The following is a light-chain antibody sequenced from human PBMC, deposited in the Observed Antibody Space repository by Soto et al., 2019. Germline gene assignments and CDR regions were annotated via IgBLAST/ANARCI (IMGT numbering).Light chain of an antibody. CDR1: QDIRSD. V-gene: IGKV1-6*01. CDR3: LQDYTYPLT. Sequence: AIQMTQFPSSLSASVGDRVTITCRASQDIRSDLGWYQQRPGKAPKLLIYATSSLQSVVPSRFSGSGSGTDVTLTISSLQTADFATDCCLQDYTYPLTVGGGTKVEI. CDR2: ATS. J-gene: IGKJ4*01.